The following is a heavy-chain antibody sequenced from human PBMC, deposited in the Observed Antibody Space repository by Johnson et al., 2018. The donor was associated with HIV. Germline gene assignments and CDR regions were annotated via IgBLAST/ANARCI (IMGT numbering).Heavy chain of an antibody. V-gene: IGHV3-20*04. CDR1: GFTFSGYW. Sequence: VQLVESGGGLVQPGGSLRLSCAASGFTFSGYWMSWVRQAPGKGLEWVSGINWNGGSTGYADSVKGRFTISRANAKNSLYLQMNSLRAGDTAVYYCARGENWNDGDGAFDIWGQGTMVTVSS. D-gene: IGHD1-1*01. J-gene: IGHJ3*02. CDR2: INWNGGST. CDR3: ARGENWNDGDGAFDI.